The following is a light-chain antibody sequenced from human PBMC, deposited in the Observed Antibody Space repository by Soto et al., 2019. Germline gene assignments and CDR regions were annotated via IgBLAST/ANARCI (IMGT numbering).Light chain of an antibody. CDR3: QQYNNWFYT. Sequence: EIVMTQSPATLSVSPGERATLSCRASQSVSSNLAWYQQKPGQAPRLLIYGASTRATGIPARFSGSGSGTEFPLTISSLQSEDFAVYYCQQYNNWFYTFGQGTKLEIK. J-gene: IGKJ2*01. CDR2: GAS. V-gene: IGKV3-15*01. CDR1: QSVSSN.